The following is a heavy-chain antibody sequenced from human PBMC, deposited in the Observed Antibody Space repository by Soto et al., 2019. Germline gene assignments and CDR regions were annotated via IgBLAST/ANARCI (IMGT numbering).Heavy chain of an antibody. Sequence: QVQLVESGGGVVQPGRSLRLSCAASGYTFSVYGMHWVRQAPGKGLEWVAVIWNDGSKKYYGDSVKGRFTISRDNSKNTLFLHMNSLRADDTAVYYCARAVGPFDYWGQGTLVTVSS. CDR2: IWNDGSKK. V-gene: IGHV3-33*01. D-gene: IGHD3-16*01. CDR1: GYTFSVYG. CDR3: ARAVGPFDY. J-gene: IGHJ4*02.